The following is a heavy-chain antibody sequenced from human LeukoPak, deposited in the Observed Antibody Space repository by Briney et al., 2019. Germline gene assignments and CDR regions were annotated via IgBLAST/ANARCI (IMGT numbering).Heavy chain of an antibody. V-gene: IGHV3-53*01. J-gene: IGHJ6*02. Sequence: PGGSLRLSCAASGFTFSDYYMSWIRQAPGKGLEWVSVIYSGGSTYYADSVKGRFTISRDNSKNTLYLQMNSLRAEDTAVYYCARDGSYGMDVWGQGTTVTVSS. CDR1: GFTFSDYY. CDR3: ARDGSYGMDV. CDR2: IYSGGST.